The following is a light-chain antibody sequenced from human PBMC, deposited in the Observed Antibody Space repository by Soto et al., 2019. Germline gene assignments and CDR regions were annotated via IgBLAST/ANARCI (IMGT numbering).Light chain of an antibody. J-gene: IGLJ3*02. V-gene: IGLV1-44*01. Sequence: QPVLPQPPSASGTPGQTVTITCSGSSSNIGSNPVNWYQQLPGAAPKLLIYSSNQRPSGVPDRISGAKSGTSASLAISGLQSADEAVYYCAAWIDSLNAWVFGGGTSSPS. CDR3: AAWIDSLNAWV. CDR2: SSN. CDR1: SSNIGSNP.